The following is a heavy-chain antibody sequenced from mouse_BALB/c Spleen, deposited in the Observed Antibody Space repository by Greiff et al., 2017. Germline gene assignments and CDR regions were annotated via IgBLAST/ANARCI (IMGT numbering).Heavy chain of an antibody. CDR1: GYTFTDYN. D-gene: IGHD2-4*01. CDR2: IYPYNGGT. Sequence: EVQLQQSGPELVKPGASVKISCKASGYTFTDYNMHWVKQSHGKSLEWIGYIYPYNGGTGYNQKFKSKATLTVDNSSSTAYMELRSLTSEDSAVYYCARESYYDYDAWFAYWGQGTLVTVSA. CDR3: ARESYYDYDAWFAY. J-gene: IGHJ3*01. V-gene: IGHV1S29*02.